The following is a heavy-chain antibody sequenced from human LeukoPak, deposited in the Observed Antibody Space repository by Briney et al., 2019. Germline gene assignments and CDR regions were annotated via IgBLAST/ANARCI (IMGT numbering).Heavy chain of an antibody. CDR2: ISSSSSTI. V-gene: IGHV3-48*04. J-gene: IGHJ4*02. D-gene: IGHD5-18*01. CDR3: ARAPLWAAMASDY. CDR1: GFTFSSYA. Sequence: GSLRLSCAASGFTFSSYAMTWVRQAPGEGLEWVSYISSSSSTIYYADSVKGRFTISRDNAKNSLYLQMNSLRAEDTAVYYCARAPLWAAMASDYWGQGTLVTVSS.